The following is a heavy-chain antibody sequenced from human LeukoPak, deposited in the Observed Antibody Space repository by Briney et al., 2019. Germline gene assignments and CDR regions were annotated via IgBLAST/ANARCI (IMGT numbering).Heavy chain of an antibody. J-gene: IGHJ4*02. V-gene: IGHV3-74*01. D-gene: IGHD6-13*01. CDR3: ARGETWYSSSPFDY. Sequence: GGSLRLSSAASGFTFSSYWMHWVRPAPGKGLVSVSRINSDGSSTSYADSVKGRFTISRDNAKNTLYLQMNSLRAEDTAVYYCARGETWYSSSPFDYWGQGTLVTVSS. CDR2: INSDGSST. CDR1: GFTFSSYW.